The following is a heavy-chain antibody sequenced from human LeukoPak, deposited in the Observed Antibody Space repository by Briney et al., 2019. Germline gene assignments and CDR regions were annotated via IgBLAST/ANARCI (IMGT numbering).Heavy chain of an antibody. J-gene: IGHJ3*02. CDR1: GFTSGDYA. CDR2: IRSKAYGGKT. D-gene: IGHD3-22*01. V-gene: IGHV3-49*03. CDR3: TRVPIRTVTMIVVLRAHDVFDI. Sequence: QPGRSLRLCCTASGFTSGDYAMSCFRQAPGEGLEWVGFIRSKAYGGKTEYAAAVKGRFTISRDDSKSIAYIQMNSLKTEDTAVYYCTRVPIRTVTMIVVLRAHDVFDIWGQGTMVTVSS.